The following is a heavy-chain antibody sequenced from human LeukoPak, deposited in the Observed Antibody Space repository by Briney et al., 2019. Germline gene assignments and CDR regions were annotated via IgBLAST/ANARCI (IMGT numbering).Heavy chain of an antibody. Sequence: GRSLRLSCAASGFTFDDYAMHWVRQAPGKGLEWVSGISWNSGSIDYADSVKGRFTISRDNAKNSLYLQMNSLRTEDTALYYCAKDLPKRNIAAAGVFDYWGQGTLVTVSS. V-gene: IGHV3-9*01. CDR1: GFTFDDYA. J-gene: IGHJ4*02. CDR3: AKDLPKRNIAAAGVFDY. CDR2: ISWNSGSI. D-gene: IGHD6-13*01.